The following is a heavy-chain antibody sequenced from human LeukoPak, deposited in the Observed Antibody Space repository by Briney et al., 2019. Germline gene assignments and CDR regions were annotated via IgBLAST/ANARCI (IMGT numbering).Heavy chain of an antibody. CDR1: GFTFSSYA. J-gene: IGHJ3*02. Sequence: PGGSLRLSCAASGFTFSSYAMSWVRQAPGKGLEWVSAISGSGSSTYYADSVKGRFTISRDNSKNTLYLQMNSLRAEDTAVYYCAKDIRSGYYYDSSGGPDAFDIWGQGTMVTVSS. D-gene: IGHD3-22*01. CDR2: ISGSGSST. CDR3: AKDIRSGYYYDSSGGPDAFDI. V-gene: IGHV3-23*01.